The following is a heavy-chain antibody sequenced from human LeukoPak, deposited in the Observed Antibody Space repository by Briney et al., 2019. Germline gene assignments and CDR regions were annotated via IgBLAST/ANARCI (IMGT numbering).Heavy chain of an antibody. D-gene: IGHD3-3*01. CDR2: INPNSGGT. CDR1: GYTFTIYY. Sequence: ASVNVSCKASGYTFTIYYMHWVRQAPGQGLEWMGRINPNSGGTNYAQKFQGRVTMTRDTSISTAYMELSRLRSDDTAVYYCATFAYYDYIDYWGQGTLVTVSS. V-gene: IGHV1-2*06. CDR3: ATFAYYDYIDY. J-gene: IGHJ4*02.